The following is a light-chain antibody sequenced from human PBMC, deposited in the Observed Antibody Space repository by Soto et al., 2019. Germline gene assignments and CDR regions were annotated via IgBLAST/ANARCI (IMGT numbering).Light chain of an antibody. CDR3: QKYNDYLWT. Sequence: PMTQSPSTLSPSLGDSVTITCRGSQTISGNWLAWYQQKTGKAPKILICKASSLESGVPSRFSGSGAGTELNLTISRLQPDDFASDYCQKYNDYLWTCGQGTKVDIK. V-gene: IGKV1-5*03. CDR1: QTISGNW. CDR2: KAS. J-gene: IGKJ1*01.